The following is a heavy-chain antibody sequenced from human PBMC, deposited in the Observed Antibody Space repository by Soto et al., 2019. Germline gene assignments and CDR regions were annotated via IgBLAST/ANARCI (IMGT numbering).Heavy chain of an antibody. CDR2: IMPIFGSA. V-gene: IGHV1-69*13. D-gene: IGHD3-22*01. CDR3: ARQFDSDTTGYYYAY. J-gene: IGHJ4*02. CDR1: GGSFSRST. Sequence: SVKVSCKASGGSFSRSTISWLRQAPGQGLEWMGGIMPIFGSANYAQEFQGRVTITADENTHTVYMELTGLRSEDTAVYYCARQFDSDTTGYYYAYWGQGTLVTVSS.